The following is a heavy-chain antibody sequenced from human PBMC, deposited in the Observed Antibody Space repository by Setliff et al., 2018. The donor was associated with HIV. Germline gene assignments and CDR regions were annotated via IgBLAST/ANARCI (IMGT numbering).Heavy chain of an antibody. Sequence: ASVKVSCKTSGYMFIAYGMSWVRRAPGQGLEWMGWIGPYNGRTEYAQEFQGRVSLTIDTSASTAYMELRSLRSDDTAVYYCARPTYYTDNSGHPRYYFETWGQGTRVTVSS. CDR1: GYMFIAYG. CDR3: ARPTYYTDNSGHPRYYFET. V-gene: IGHV1-18*01. D-gene: IGHD3-22*01. J-gene: IGHJ5*02. CDR2: IGPYNGRT.